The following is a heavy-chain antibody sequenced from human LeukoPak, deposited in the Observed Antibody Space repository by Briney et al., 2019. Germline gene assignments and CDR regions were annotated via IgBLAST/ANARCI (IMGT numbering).Heavy chain of an antibody. V-gene: IGHV3-30-3*01. CDR2: ISYDGSNK. CDR1: GFTFRNYP. CDR3: ARDRGYSGSYSHS. J-gene: IGHJ4*02. D-gene: IGHD1-26*01. Sequence: GGSLRLSCAASGFTFRNYPVHWVRQAPGKGLEWVTVISYDGSNKYYADSVKGRFTISRDNSKNTLYLQMNSLRAEDTAAYYCARDRGYSGSYSHSWGQGTLVTVSS.